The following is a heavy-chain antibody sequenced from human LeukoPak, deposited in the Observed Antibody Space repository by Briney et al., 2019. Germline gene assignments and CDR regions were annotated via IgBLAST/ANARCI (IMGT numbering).Heavy chain of an antibody. CDR2: INPSGGST. D-gene: IGHD3-3*01. V-gene: IGHV1-46*01. Sequence: ASVKVSCKASGGTFSSYAISWVRQAPGQGLEWMGIINPSGGSTSYAQKFQGRVTMTRDTSTSTVYMELSSLRSDDTAVYYCARGRVTIFGVALNWFDPWGQGTLVTVSS. J-gene: IGHJ5*02. CDR1: GGTFSSYA. CDR3: ARGRVTIFGVALNWFDP.